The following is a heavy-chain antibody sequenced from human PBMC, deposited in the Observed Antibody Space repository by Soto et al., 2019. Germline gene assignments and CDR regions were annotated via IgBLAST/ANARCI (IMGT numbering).Heavy chain of an antibody. Sequence: ASVKLSSKASGCTITNSGISWGRQAPGQGLEWMGWISAYNGNTNYAQKLQGRVTMTTDTSTSTAYMELRSLRSDDTAVYYCARSRIVLVTSRYIPVYCWG. D-gene: IGHD2-21*02. V-gene: IGHV1-18*01. CDR2: ISAYNGNT. CDR1: GCTITNSG. J-gene: IGHJ4*01. CDR3: ARSRIVLVTSRYIPVYC.